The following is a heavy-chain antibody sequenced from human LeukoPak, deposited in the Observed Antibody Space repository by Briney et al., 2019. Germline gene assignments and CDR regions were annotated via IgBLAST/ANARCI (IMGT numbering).Heavy chain of an antibody. D-gene: IGHD3-22*01. CDR2: INSDGSST. J-gene: IGHJ3*01. V-gene: IGHV3-74*01. Sequence: GGSLRLSCAASGFTFSSYWMHWVRQAPGKGLVWVSRINSDGSSTSYADSVKGRFTISRDNAKNTLYLQMNSLRAEDMAVYYCARVIYRYYYDSSAYDSPDAFDVWGQGTMVTVSS. CDR3: ARVIYRYYYDSSAYDSPDAFDV. CDR1: GFTFSSYW.